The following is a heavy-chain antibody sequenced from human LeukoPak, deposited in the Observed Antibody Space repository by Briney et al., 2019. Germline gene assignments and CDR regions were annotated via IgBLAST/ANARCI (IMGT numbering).Heavy chain of an antibody. V-gene: IGHV1-2*02. Sequence: GASVKVSCKASGYTFTGYYMHWVRQAPGQGLEWMGWINPNSGDTKYAQNFEGRVTVTRGTSINTAYMELSRLTSDDTAVYYCARDRNGYNDDAFDIWGQGTMVTVSS. D-gene: IGHD5-24*01. CDR3: ARDRNGYNDDAFDI. CDR2: INPNSGDT. CDR1: GYTFTGYY. J-gene: IGHJ3*02.